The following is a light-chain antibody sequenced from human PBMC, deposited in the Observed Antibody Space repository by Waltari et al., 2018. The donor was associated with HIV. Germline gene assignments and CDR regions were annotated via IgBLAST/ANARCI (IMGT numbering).Light chain of an antibody. CDR2: EVT. CDR3: SSFADRDGFYVL. CDR1: NSDIGSYDY. V-gene: IGLV2-8*01. J-gene: IGLJ2*01. Sequence: QSALTQPPSASGSPGQSVTLSCTGSNSDIGSYDYVSWYQLHPGKAPKLVISEVTKRASVVSDRFSGAKSANPAFLTVSGLQAEDEADYYCSSFADRDGFYVLFGGGTRLTVL.